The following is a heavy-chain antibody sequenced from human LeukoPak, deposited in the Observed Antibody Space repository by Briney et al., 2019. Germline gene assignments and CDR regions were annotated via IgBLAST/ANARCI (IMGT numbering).Heavy chain of an antibody. Sequence: GGSLRLSCAASGFSFSSYDMTWVRQAPGKGLEWVSSIRNSGFSTYYADSVKGRFAISRDNSNNTLYLQMNRLRAEGTAVYFCANLGGTLVDYWGQGTLVTVSS. CDR1: GFSFSSYD. CDR3: ANLGGTLVDY. D-gene: IGHD1-14*01. J-gene: IGHJ4*02. CDR2: IRNSGFST. V-gene: IGHV3-23*01.